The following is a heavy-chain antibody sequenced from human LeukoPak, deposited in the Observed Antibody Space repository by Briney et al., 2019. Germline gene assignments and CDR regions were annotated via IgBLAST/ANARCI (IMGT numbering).Heavy chain of an antibody. D-gene: IGHD1-7*01. CDR1: GFTFGNYT. CDR2: ISGDGGST. CDR3: AKVIRDEITGTTGWFDP. V-gene: IGHV3-43*02. J-gene: IGHJ5*02. Sequence: PGGSLRLSCAASGFTFGNYTMNWVRQAPGKGLEWVSLISGDGGSTYYADSVKGRFTISRDNSKNSLYLQMNSLRTEDTALYYCAKVIRDEITGTTGWFDPWGQGTLVTVSS.